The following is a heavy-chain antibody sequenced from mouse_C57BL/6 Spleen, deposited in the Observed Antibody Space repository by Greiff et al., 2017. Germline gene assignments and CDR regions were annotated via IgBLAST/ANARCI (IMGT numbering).Heavy chain of an antibody. D-gene: IGHD2-2*01. CDR1: GFTFSSYG. V-gene: IGHV5-6*01. J-gene: IGHJ1*03. CDR2: ISSGGSYT. CDR3: ARHGVTTMNRWYFDV. Sequence: EVKLVESGGDLVKPGGSLKLSCAASGFTFSSYGMSWVRQTPDKRLEWVATISSGGSYTYSPESVKGRFTISRDNAKNTLYLQMSSLKSEDIAMYYCARHGVTTMNRWYFDVWGTGTTVTVSS.